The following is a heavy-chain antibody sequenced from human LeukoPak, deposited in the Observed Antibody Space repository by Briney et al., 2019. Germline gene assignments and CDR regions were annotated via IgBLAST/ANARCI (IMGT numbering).Heavy chain of an antibody. CDR2: ISYTGNT. J-gene: IGHJ6*03. Sequence: SETLSLTCAVSGVFINSNTYSWGWIRQPPGGGLEWIGTISYTGNTYYNSSLKSRLTISVDTSKTQFSLKLTSVTAADTAVYYCARGTRGGVPYSSGWPAVPYYYYMDVWGKGTTVTVSS. V-gene: IGHV4-39*01. CDR3: ARGTRGGVPYSSGWPAVPYYYYMDV. CDR1: GVFINSNTYS. D-gene: IGHD6-19*01.